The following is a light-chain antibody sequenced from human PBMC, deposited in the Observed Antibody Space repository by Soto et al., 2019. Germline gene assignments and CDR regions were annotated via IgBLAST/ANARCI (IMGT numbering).Light chain of an antibody. CDR2: WAS. J-gene: IGKJ4*01. CDR1: QSVLYSPNNKNH. CDR3: QQYYGSLFT. Sequence: DIVMTQSPDSLAVSLGERATINCKSSQSVLYSPNNKNHLAWYQQKPGQPPKLLINWASTRESGVPDRFSGSGSGTDFTLTISSLQAEDVAVYYCQQYYGSLFTFGGGTKVEIK. V-gene: IGKV4-1*01.